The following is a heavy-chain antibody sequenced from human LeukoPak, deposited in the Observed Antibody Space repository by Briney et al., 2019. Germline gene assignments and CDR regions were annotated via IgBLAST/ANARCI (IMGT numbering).Heavy chain of an antibody. D-gene: IGHD3-22*01. CDR1: GFTFSSYA. CDR3: ARAPFYDSSGYYYND. J-gene: IGHJ4*02. Sequence: GGSLRLSCAASGFTFSSYAMHWVRQAPCKGLEWVAVISYDGSNKYYADSVKGRFTISRDNSKNTLYLQMNSLRAEDTAVYYCARAPFYDSSGYYYNDWGQGTLVTVSS. CDR2: ISYDGSNK. V-gene: IGHV3-30-3*01.